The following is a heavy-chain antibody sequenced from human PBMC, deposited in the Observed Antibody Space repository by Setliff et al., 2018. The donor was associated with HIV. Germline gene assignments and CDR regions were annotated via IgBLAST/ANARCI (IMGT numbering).Heavy chain of an antibody. D-gene: IGHD3-9*01. V-gene: IGHV1-8*02. Sequence: ASVKVSCKASGYTFTNSDINWVRQAPGQGLEWMGWMNPKSGNTGYAQKFQGRVTMTSNTFIGTAYMELSSLTSEDTAVYYCARGHLDYNYWEDILGNWFDPWGQGTLGTSPQ. CDR3: ARGHLDYNYWEDILGNWFDP. J-gene: IGHJ5*02. CDR1: GYTFTNSD. CDR2: MNPKSGNT.